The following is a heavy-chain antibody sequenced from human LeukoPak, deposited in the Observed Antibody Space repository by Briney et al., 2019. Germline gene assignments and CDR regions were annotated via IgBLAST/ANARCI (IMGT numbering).Heavy chain of an antibody. J-gene: IGHJ1*01. Sequence: GRSLRLSCAASGFTFDDYAMHWVRQAPGKGLEWVSGISWNSGSIGYADSVKGRFTISRDNAKNSLYLQMNSLSAEDTALHYWAKEIKGGAGDRDFDSWGRGTRSPFP. CDR1: GFTFDDYA. D-gene: IGHD2-21*02. CDR2: ISWNSGSI. CDR3: AKEIKGGAGDRDFDS. V-gene: IGHV3-9*01.